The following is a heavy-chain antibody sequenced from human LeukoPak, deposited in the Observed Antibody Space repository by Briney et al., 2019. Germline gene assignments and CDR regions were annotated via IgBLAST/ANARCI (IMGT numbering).Heavy chain of an antibody. CDR1: GFTVSSNY. J-gene: IGHJ3*02. D-gene: IGHD5/OR15-5a*01. Sequence: GGSLRLSCAVSGFTVSSNYMSWVRQAPGKGLEWVSVIYSGGNTFYADSVKGRFTISRDNSKNTLYLQMNSLSAEDTAVYYCVRDVLLAVGDTLDIWGQGTMVTVS. V-gene: IGHV3-66*01. CDR3: VRDVLLAVGDTLDI. CDR2: IYSGGNT.